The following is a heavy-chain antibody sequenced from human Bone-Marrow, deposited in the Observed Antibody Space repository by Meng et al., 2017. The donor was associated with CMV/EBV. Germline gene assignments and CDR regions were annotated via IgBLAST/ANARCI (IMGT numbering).Heavy chain of an antibody. Sequence: GESLKISCAASGFTFSSYEMNWVRQAPGKGLEWVSYISSSGSTIYYADSVKGRFTISRDNSKNTLYLQMNSLRAEDTAVYYCARDLAYYDFWSGYQSYYYYGMNVWGQGTTVT. CDR1: GFTFSSYE. V-gene: IGHV3-48*03. D-gene: IGHD3-3*01. CDR2: ISSSGSTI. CDR3: ARDLAYYDFWSGYQSYYYYGMNV. J-gene: IGHJ6*02.